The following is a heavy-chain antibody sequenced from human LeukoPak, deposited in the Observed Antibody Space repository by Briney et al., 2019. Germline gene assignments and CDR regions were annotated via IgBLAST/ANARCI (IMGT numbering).Heavy chain of an antibody. CDR3: ARGVRAYCGGDCFPDAFDI. CDR1: GGSISSGGYS. V-gene: IGHV4-30-2*01. CDR2: IYHSGST. Sequence: SQTLSLTCAVSGGSISSGGYSWSWIRQPPGKGLEWIGYIYHSGSTYYNPSLKSRVTISVDRSKNQFSLKLSSVTAADTAVYYCARGVRAYCGGDCFPDAFDIWGQGTMVTVSS. D-gene: IGHD2-21*02. J-gene: IGHJ3*02.